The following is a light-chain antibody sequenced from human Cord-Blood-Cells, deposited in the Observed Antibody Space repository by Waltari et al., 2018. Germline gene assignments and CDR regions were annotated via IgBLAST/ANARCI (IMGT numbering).Light chain of an antibody. Sequence: DIQLTQSPSSVSASVGDRVTITCRASQGISSWLDWYQQKPGKAPKLLIYAASSLQSGVPSSFSGSGSGTDFTLTISSLQPEDFATYYCQQANSFPLTFGGGTKVEIK. CDR1: QGISSW. V-gene: IGKV1D-12*01. CDR2: AAS. CDR3: QQANSFPLT. J-gene: IGKJ4*01.